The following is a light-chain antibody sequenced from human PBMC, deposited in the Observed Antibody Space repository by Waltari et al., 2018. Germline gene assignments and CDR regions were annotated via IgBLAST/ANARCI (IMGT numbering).Light chain of an antibody. J-gene: IGKJ3*01. Sequence: AIQITQSPSSLSASTGDTVTITCRASQGISNYLAWYQQKPGKAPTLLIYDASTLQRGVPSRFSGSGSGTEFTLTISCLQSEDFATFYCQQYYGYPLTFGPGTKVDVK. CDR3: QQYYGYPLT. CDR2: DAS. V-gene: IGKV1-8*01. CDR1: QGISNY.